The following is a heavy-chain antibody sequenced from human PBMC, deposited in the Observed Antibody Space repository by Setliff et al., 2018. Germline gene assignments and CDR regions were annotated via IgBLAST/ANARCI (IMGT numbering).Heavy chain of an antibody. V-gene: IGHV3-30*03. J-gene: IGHJ4*02. CDR3: LGAGTCSY. CDR1: GFTLRNSG. D-gene: IGHD3-10*02. Sequence: GGSLRLSCAASGFTLRNSGMHWVRQAPGRGLEWVTFISYDGFKIYYAESVKGRFTISRDNARNSLSLQMNSLRSDDTAVYYCLGAGTCSYWGQGTRVTVSS. CDR2: ISYDGFKI.